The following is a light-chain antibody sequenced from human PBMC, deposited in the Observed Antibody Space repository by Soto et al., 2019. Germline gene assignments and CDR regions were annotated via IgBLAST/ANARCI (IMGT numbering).Light chain of an antibody. Sequence: DIQMTQSPSTLSGAVGDRVTITCRASQSISSGLAWYQQKPGKAPKLLIYKASNLESGVPSRFSGSGSETEFTLTISSLQPDDIATYYCQEYNRASWTFGHGTKVEIK. CDR1: QSISSG. V-gene: IGKV1-5*03. CDR2: KAS. CDR3: QEYNRASWT. J-gene: IGKJ1*01.